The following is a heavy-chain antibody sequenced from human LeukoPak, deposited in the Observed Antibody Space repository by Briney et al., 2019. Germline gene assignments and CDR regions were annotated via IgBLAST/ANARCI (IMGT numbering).Heavy chain of an antibody. CDR2: VRSQSDAGTM. D-gene: IGHD3-16*01. J-gene: IGHJ6*04. Sequence: GGSLRLSCTASGFNFRSAWMSWARQAPGKGLEWVGRVRSQSDAGTMDYAAHVEGRFTISRDDSKNIVYLDMNSLKTEGTAVYYCGGRRVWGNGTVVTVSS. V-gene: IGHV3-15*01. CDR1: GFNFRSAW. CDR3: GGRRV.